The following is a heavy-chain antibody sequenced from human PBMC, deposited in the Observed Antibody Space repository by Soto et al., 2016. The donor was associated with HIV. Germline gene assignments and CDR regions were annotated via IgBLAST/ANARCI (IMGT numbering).Heavy chain of an antibody. CDR2: IYYSGST. J-gene: IGHJ6*03. CDR3: ARGGYSSSWYYYMDV. Sequence: QVQLQESGPGLVKPSETLSLTCTVSGGSISSYYWSWIRQPPGKGLEWIGYIYYSGSTNYNPSLKSRVTISVDTSKNQFSLKVNSVTAADTAVYYCARGGYSSSWYYYMDVWGKGTTVTGLL. D-gene: IGHD6-13*01. V-gene: IGHV4-59*01. CDR1: GGSISSYY.